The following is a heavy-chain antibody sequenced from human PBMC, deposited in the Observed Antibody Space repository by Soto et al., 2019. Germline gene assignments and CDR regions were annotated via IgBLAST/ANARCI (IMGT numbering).Heavy chain of an antibody. CDR3: ARLGATIRGAFDY. V-gene: IGHV5-51*01. CDR1: GYSFTNYW. J-gene: IGHJ4*02. Sequence: LGESLKISCKGSGYSFTNYWIGWVRQMPGKGLEWMGIIYPGDSDTRYSPSFQGQVTISADKSISTAYLQWSSLKASDTAMYYCARLGATIRGAFDYWGQGTLVTVSS. CDR2: IYPGDSDT. D-gene: IGHD1-26*01.